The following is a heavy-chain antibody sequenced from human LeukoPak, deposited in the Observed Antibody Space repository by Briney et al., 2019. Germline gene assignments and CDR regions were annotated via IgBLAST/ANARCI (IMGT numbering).Heavy chain of an antibody. D-gene: IGHD1/OR15-1a*01. CDR3: ARGTQQQMDY. CDR2: ISYDGSNK. V-gene: IGHV3-30-3*01. Sequence: GGSLRLSCAASGFTLSSYAMHWVRQAPGKGLEWVAVISYDGSNKYYADSVKGRFTISRDNSKNTLYLQMNSLRAEDTAVYYCARGTQQQMDYWGQGTLVTVSS. J-gene: IGHJ4*02. CDR1: GFTLSSYA.